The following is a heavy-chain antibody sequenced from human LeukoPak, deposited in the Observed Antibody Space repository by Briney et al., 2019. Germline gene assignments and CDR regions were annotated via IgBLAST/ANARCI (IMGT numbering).Heavy chain of an antibody. V-gene: IGHV4-34*01. Sequence: PSETLSLTCAVYGGSFSGYYWSWIRQPPGKGLEWIGEINHSGSTNYNPSLKSRVTISVDTSKNQFSLKLSSVTAADTAVYYCARLEGGSYFVYWGQGTLVTVSS. D-gene: IGHD1-26*01. CDR2: INHSGST. CDR3: ARLEGGSYFVY. J-gene: IGHJ4*02. CDR1: GGSFSGYY.